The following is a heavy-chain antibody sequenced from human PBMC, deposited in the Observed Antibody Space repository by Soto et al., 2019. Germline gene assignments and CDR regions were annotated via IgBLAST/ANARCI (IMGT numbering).Heavy chain of an antibody. CDR1: GDTFRKSV. J-gene: IGHJ4*02. CDR3: ARDKVASTAFDF. V-gene: IGHV1-69*08. CDR2: IIFPSDTK. Sequence: QVQLVQSGAEVKQPGSSVTVSCKASGDTFRKSVLSWVRQAPGQGPEWMARIIFPSDTKIYAPKFQGRVTISADKSSRTVYMELSSLKSDDTAVYYCARDKVASTAFDFWGQGTQVIVSS. D-gene: IGHD2-2*01.